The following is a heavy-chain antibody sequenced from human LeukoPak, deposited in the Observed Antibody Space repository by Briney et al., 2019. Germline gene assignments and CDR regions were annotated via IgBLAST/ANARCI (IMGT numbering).Heavy chain of an antibody. J-gene: IGHJ4*02. D-gene: IGHD2/OR15-2a*01. CDR3: ATLSY. Sequence: PGGSLRLSCAASGFTFSGYGMPWVRQAPGKGLEWVAVISYDGSNKYYADSVKGRFTISRDNSKNTLYLQMNSLRAEDTAVYYCATLSYWGQGTLVTVSS. CDR1: GFTFSGYG. CDR2: ISYDGSNK. V-gene: IGHV3-30*03.